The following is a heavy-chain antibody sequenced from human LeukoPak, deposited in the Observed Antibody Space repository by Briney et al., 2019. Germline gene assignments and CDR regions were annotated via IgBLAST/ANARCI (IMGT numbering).Heavy chain of an antibody. D-gene: IGHD6-13*01. V-gene: IGHV4-34*01. CDR2: INHSGST. CDR3: ARRGGVWGSSWPTGAYYFDY. Sequence: SETLSLTCAVYGGSFSGYYWSWIRQPPGKGLEWIGEINHSGSTNYNPSLKSRVTISVDTSKNQFSLKLSSVTAADTAVYYCARRGGVWGSSWPTGAYYFDYWGQGTLVTVSS. CDR1: GGSFSGYY. J-gene: IGHJ4*02.